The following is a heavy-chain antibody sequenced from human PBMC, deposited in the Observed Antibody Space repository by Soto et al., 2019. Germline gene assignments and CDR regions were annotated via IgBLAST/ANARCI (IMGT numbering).Heavy chain of an antibody. CDR2: ISGSGGST. CDR1: GFTFSSYA. CDR3: ARLWFGELLPDY. Sequence: GRSLRLSCAASGFTFSSYAMSWVRQAPGKGLEWVSAISGSGGSTYYADSVKGRFTISRDNSKNTLYLQMNSLRAEDTAVYYCARLWFGELLPDYWGQGTLVTVSS. V-gene: IGHV3-23*01. D-gene: IGHD3-10*01. J-gene: IGHJ4*02.